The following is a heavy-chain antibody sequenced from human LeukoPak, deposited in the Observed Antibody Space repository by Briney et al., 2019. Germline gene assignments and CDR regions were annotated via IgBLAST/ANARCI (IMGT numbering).Heavy chain of an antibody. CDR2: IYSGGST. Sequence: PGGSLRLSCAASGFTVSSNYMSWVRQAPGKGLEWVSVIYSGGSTYYAGSVKGRFTISRDNSKNTLYLQMNSLRAEDTAVYYCARDWDSSGYYYDYWGQGTLVTVSS. D-gene: IGHD3-22*01. V-gene: IGHV3-66*02. CDR1: GFTVSSNY. J-gene: IGHJ4*02. CDR3: ARDWDSSGYYYDY.